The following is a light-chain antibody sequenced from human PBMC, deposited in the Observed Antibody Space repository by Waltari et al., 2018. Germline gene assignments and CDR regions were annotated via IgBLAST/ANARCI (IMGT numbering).Light chain of an antibody. CDR3: QQYGNSLWT. Sequence: EIVLTQSPGTLSLSPGERATLSCRASQSVSSNYLAWYQQKPGQAPSLLIYGASSRATGSPDRFSGSGSGTEFTLTISRLEPEDFAVYYCQQYGNSLWTFGQGTKVEIK. CDR2: GAS. J-gene: IGKJ1*01. CDR1: QSVSSNY. V-gene: IGKV3-20*01.